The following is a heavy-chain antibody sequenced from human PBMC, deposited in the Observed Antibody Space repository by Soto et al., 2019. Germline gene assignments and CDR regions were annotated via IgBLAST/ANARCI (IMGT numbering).Heavy chain of an antibody. J-gene: IGHJ3*01. V-gene: IGHV4-30-2*01. CDR1: GGSISSGDYS. Sequence: SETLSLTCAVSGGSISSGDYSWSWIRQAPGKGLEWIGYMYHSGSTYYNPSLKSRVTISVDRSKNQLSLKLSSVTAAGTAVYYCATGELGTTTDAF. CDR2: MYHSGST. D-gene: IGHD1-7*01. CDR3: ATGELGTTTDAF.